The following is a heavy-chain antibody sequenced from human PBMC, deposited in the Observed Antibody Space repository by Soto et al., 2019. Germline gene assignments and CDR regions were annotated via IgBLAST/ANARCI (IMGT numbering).Heavy chain of an antibody. V-gene: IGHV2-26*01. CDR1: GFSLSNPRVG. D-gene: IGHD5-12*01. Sequence: QVTLKESGPVLVKPTETLTLTCTVSGFSLSNPRVGVSWIRQPPGKALEWLAHIFSNGEKSYSTSLKSRLTISKDTSKSQVVLTMTNMGPVDTATYYCARQGAYNGYAIDYYYYGMDVWGQGTTVTVSS. CDR2: IFSNGEK. CDR3: ARQGAYNGYAIDYYYYGMDV. J-gene: IGHJ6*02.